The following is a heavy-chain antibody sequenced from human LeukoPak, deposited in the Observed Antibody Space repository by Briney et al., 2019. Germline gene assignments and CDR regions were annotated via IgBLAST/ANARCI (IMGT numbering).Heavy chain of an antibody. CDR3: AREGYCSSTCCRENYMDV. V-gene: IGHV4-59*11. CDR2: IFYSGNT. Sequence: SETLSLTCTVSGGSISSHYWSWIRQPPGKGLEWIGYIFYSGNTNYNPSLKSRVTISVDTSKNQFSLMLSSVTAADTAVYYCAREGYCSSTCCRENYMDVWGKGTTVTVSS. CDR1: GGSISSHY. J-gene: IGHJ6*03. D-gene: IGHD2-2*01.